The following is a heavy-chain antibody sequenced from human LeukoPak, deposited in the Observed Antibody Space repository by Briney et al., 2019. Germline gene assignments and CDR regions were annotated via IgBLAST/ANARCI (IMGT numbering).Heavy chain of an antibody. CDR3: ARVGLGSQGAFDI. J-gene: IGHJ3*02. D-gene: IGHD7-27*01. CDR1: GFTFSSYS. CDR2: ISSSSSYI. Sequence: GGSLRLSCAASGFTFSSYSMNWVRQAPGKGLEWVSSISSSSSYIYYADSVKGRFTISRDNAKNSLYLQMNSLRAEDTAVYYCARVGLGSQGAFDIWGQGTMVTVSS. V-gene: IGHV3-21*01.